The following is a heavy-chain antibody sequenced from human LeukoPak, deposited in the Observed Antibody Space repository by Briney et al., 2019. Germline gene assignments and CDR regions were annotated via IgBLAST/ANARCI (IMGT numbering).Heavy chain of an antibody. CDR1: GVSFTTYY. V-gene: IGHV4-34*01. CDR2: INHSGST. J-gene: IGHJ4*02. CDR3: ARDLGGGYSGYDYRRYYFDY. D-gene: IGHD5-12*01. Sequence: SETLSLTCSVSGVSFTTYYWTWIRQSPGKGLEWIGEINHSGSTNYNPSLKSRVTISVDTSKNQFSLKLSSVTAADTPVYYCARDLGGGYSGYDYRRYYFDYRGQGSLVTVSS.